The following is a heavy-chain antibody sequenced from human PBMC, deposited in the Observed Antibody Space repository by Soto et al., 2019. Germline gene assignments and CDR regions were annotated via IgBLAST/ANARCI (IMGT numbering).Heavy chain of an antibody. J-gene: IGHJ4*02. CDR1: GFTFSSYS. CDR2: ISSSSSYI. Sequence: PGGSLRLSCAASGFTFSSYSMNWVRQAPGKGLEWVSSISSSSSYIYYADSVKGRFTISRDNAKNSLYLQMNSLRAEDTAAYYCARSFGVHFDILSCYYNGGEFYYWSQGTL. D-gene: IGHD3-9*01. CDR3: ARSFGVHFDILSCYYNGGEFYY. V-gene: IGHV3-21*01.